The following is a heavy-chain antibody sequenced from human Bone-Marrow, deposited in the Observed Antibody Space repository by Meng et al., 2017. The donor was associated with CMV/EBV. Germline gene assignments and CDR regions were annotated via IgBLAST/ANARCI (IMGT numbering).Heavy chain of an antibody. V-gene: IGHV4-34*01. D-gene: IGHD4/OR15-4a*01. CDR2: INHSRST. CDR3: ARGVYGGGDNWFDP. CDR1: GGYFSGYY. Sequence: VYGGYFSGYYWSWIRQPPGKGLEWNGEINHSRSTNYNPSIKGRVTISVDTSKNQFSLKLRSVAAADTAVYYCARGVYGGGDNWFDPWGQGTLVTVSS. J-gene: IGHJ5*02.